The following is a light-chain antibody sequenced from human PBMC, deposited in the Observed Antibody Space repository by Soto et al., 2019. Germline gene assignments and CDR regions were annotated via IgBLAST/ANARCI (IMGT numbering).Light chain of an antibody. V-gene: IGKV3-20*01. CDR1: QSVSNNY. CDR2: GAY. Sequence: EIVLTQSPGTLSLSPGARATLSCRASQSVSNNYLTWYQQKPGQAPRLLIYGAYTRAPGIPDRFSGSGSGTDFTLTISRLEPEDFAVYYCQQYGSSPLTFGPGTKVDIK. J-gene: IGKJ3*01. CDR3: QQYGSSPLT.